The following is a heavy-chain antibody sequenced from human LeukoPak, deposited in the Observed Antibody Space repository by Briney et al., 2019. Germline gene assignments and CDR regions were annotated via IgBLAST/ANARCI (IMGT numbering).Heavy chain of an antibody. J-gene: IGHJ4*02. CDR2: ISGSGTNT. Sequence: GGSLRLSCTGSGFTFRTSVMTWVRQAPGKGLEWVSAISGSGTNTYFADSVKGRFTISRDNSKNTLYLQIHSLRAEDTAVYYCAKDYDSSGYYRFDYWGQGTLVTVSS. V-gene: IGHV3-23*01. CDR1: GFTFRTSV. D-gene: IGHD3-22*01. CDR3: AKDYDSSGYYRFDY.